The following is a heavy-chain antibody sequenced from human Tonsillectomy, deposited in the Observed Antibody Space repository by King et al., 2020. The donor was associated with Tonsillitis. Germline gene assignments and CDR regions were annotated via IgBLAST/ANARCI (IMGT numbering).Heavy chain of an antibody. Sequence: EVQLVESGGGLVQPGGSLTLSCAASGLTFSGSAMHWVRQASGKGLGWVGRIRSKANSYATAYAASVKGRFTVSRDDSKNTAYLQMNSLKTEDTAVYYCTRPGGDAYYYYGMDVWGQGATVTVSS. D-gene: IGHD2-21*02. CDR2: IRSKANSYAT. J-gene: IGHJ6*02. V-gene: IGHV3-73*02. CDR1: GLTFSGSA. CDR3: TRPGGDAYYYYGMDV.